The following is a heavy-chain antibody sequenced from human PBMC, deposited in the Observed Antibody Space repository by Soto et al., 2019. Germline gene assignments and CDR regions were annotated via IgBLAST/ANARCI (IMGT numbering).Heavy chain of an antibody. V-gene: IGHV1-69*02. CDR1: GGTFSSYT. CDR2: IIPILGIA. J-gene: IGHJ4*02. CDR3: ARVDVDTARYFDY. D-gene: IGHD5-18*01. Sequence: QVQLVQSGAEVKKPGSSVKVSCKASGGTFSSYTISWVRQAPGQGLEWMGRIIPILGIANYAQKFQGRVTITADKXTSTAYVELSSLRSEDTAVYYCARVDVDTARYFDYWGQGTLVTVSS.